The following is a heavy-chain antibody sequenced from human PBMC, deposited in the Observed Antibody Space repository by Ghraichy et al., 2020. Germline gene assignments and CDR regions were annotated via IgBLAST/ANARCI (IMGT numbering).Heavy chain of an antibody. V-gene: IGHV3-30*02. CDR3: AKDARASYDSSGYWG. J-gene: IGHJ4*02. CDR2: IRYDGSNK. D-gene: IGHD3-22*01. CDR1: GFTFSSYG. Sequence: GGSLRLSCAASGFTFSSYGMHWVRQVPGKGLEWVAFIRYDGSNKYYADSVKGRFTISRDNSKNTLYLQMNSLRAEDTAVYYCAKDARASYDSSGYWGWGQGTLVTVSS.